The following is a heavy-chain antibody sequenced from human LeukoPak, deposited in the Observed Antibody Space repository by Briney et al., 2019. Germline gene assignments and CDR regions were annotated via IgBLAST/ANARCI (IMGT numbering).Heavy chain of an antibody. CDR2: IYYSGST. CDR1: GGSISSYY. J-gene: IGHJ1*01. Sequence: SETLSLTCTVSGGSISSYYWSWIRQPPGKGLEGIGYIYYSGSTNYNPSLKSRVTISVDTSKNQFSLKLSSVTAADTAVYYCAREGEDCSGGSCSTSEYFQHWGQGTLVTVSS. CDR3: AREGEDCSGGSCSTSEYFQH. D-gene: IGHD2-15*01. V-gene: IGHV4-59*01.